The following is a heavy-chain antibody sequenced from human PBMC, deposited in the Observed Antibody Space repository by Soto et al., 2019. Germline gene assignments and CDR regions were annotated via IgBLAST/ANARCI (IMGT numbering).Heavy chain of an antibody. CDR3: TVNQQLVYYYYYYAMDV. D-gene: IGHD6-13*01. Sequence: PGGSLRLSCAASGFTFSNAWMSWVRQAPGKGLEWVGRIKSKTDGGTTDYAAPVKGRFTISRDDSKNTLYLQMNSLKTEDAAVYYCTVNQQLVYYYYYYAMDVWGQGTTVTVSS. CDR1: GFTFSNAW. J-gene: IGHJ6*02. CDR2: IKSKTDGGTT. V-gene: IGHV3-15*01.